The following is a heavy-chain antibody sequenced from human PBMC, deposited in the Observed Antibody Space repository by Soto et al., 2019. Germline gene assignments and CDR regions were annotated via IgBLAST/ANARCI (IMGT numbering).Heavy chain of an antibody. D-gene: IGHD1-26*01. CDR1: GFSFDDYT. J-gene: IGHJ4*02. V-gene: IGHV3-43*01. CDR2: ISWDGYNT. CDR3: AKDNGRVGGNDY. Sequence: EVQLVESGGVVVQPGGSLRLSCAASGFSFDDYTMHWVRQAPGKGLEWVSLISWDGYNTYYADSVKGRFTISRDKSTNSLYLQMNSLRTVDTAVYYCAKDNGRVGGNDYWGQGTLVTVSS.